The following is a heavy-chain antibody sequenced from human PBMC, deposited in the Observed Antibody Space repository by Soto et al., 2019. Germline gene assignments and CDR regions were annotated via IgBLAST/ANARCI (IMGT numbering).Heavy chain of an antibody. CDR1: GFTVSSYY. V-gene: IGHV3-53*01. Sequence: GSLRLSCAASGFTVSSYYMSWVRQAPGKGLEWVSVIYSGGSTSYADSVKGRFTISRDTSKNTVYLQMNSLRAEDTAVYYCARDLGRDSKQHWGQGTLVTVSS. J-gene: IGHJ1*01. CDR3: ARDLGRDSKQH. CDR2: IYSGGST. D-gene: IGHD4-4*01.